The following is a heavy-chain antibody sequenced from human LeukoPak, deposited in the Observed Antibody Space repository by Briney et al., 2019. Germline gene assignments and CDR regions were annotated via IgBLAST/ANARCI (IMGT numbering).Heavy chain of an antibody. Sequence: PGGSLRPSCTASGFTFGDYAVSWFRQAPGKGLEHVGFIRSKPYGGTPEYAASVKGRFTISRDDSKNVAHLLMNSLKTEDTAVYYCTRDSSVLRDCWGQGTLVTVSS. D-gene: IGHD6-6*01. J-gene: IGHJ4*02. CDR2: IRSKPYGGTP. V-gene: IGHV3-49*03. CDR1: GFTFGDYA. CDR3: TRDSSVLRDC.